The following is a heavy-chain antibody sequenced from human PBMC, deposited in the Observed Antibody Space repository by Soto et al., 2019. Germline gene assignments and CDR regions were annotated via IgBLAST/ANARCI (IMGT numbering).Heavy chain of an antibody. CDR3: ASARHIGP. CDR2: IKQDGSEQ. CDR1: RFTFSRSW. D-gene: IGHD2-21*01. Sequence: EGSLRLSCAASRFTFSRSWMSWVRQTPGKGLEWVANIKQDGSEQNYVDSVKGRFTISRGNAKNSLYLQMNSLRADDTAVYYCASARHIGPWGQGTLGAVSS. V-gene: IGHV3-7*01. J-gene: IGHJ5*02.